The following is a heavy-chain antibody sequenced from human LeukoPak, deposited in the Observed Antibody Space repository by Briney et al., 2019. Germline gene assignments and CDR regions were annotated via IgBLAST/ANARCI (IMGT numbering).Heavy chain of an antibody. CDR2: IHYDGNT. V-gene: IGHV4-39*01. CDR3: ARHSLNNYGSYY. D-gene: IGHD5-24*01. CDR1: GGSISSSTYS. Sequence: SETLSLTCTVSGGSISSSTYSWTWIRQPPGKGLEWIGSIHYDGNTYYKPSLKSRVTISVDTSKIQFSLRLSSATAADMTTYYCARHSLNNYGSYYWGQGTLVTVSS. J-gene: IGHJ4*02.